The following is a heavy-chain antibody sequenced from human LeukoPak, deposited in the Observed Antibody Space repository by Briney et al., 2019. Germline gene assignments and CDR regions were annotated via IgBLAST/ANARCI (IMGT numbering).Heavy chain of an antibody. CDR3: ARGPRMVYAEYYFDY. D-gene: IGHD2-8*01. CDR1: GGSFSGYY. Sequence: SETLSLTCAVYGGSFSGYYWSWIRQHPGKGLEWIGYIYYSGSTYYNPSLKSRVTISVDTSKNQFSLKLSSVTAADTAVYYCARGPRMVYAEYYFDYWGQGTLVTVSS. CDR2: IYYSGST. J-gene: IGHJ4*02. V-gene: IGHV4-31*11.